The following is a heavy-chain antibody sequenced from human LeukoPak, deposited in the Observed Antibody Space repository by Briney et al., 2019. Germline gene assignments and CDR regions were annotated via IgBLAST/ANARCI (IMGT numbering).Heavy chain of an antibody. CDR1: GFRFSSYA. CDR2: ISGSGAGT. J-gene: IGHJ4*02. Sequence: PGGSLRLSCAASGFRFSSYAMSWVRQAPGKGLEWVSGISGSGAGTYYTDSVKGRFTISRDNSRNTLYLQMNSLRPEDTAVYYCAKGQGGDFWSGSAYFDWGQGSLVTVSS. V-gene: IGHV3-23*01. CDR3: AKGQGGDFWSGSAYFD. D-gene: IGHD3-3*01.